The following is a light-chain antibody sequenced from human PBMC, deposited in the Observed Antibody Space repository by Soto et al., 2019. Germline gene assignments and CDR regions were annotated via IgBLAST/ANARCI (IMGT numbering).Light chain of an antibody. CDR3: AAWDESTSGQV. CDR2: RNN. Sequence: QSVLTQPPSASGTPGQRVTISCSGSSSNIGSNYVYWYQQLPGTAPKLLIYRNNQRPSGVPDRFSGSKSGTSASLAISGLRSEDEADYYCAAWDESTSGQVFGTGTKVTVL. J-gene: IGLJ1*01. V-gene: IGLV1-47*01. CDR1: SSNIGSNY.